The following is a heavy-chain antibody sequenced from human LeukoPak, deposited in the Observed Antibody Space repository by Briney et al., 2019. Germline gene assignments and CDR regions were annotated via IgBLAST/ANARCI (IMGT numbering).Heavy chain of an antibody. CDR3: ARATHDYYGSGRPHYYYYYMDV. Sequence: ASVKVSCKASGYTFTSYGISWVRQAPGQGLEWMGWISAYNGNTNYAQEFQGRVTITRDTSASTAYMELSSLRSEDMAVYYCARATHDYYGSGRPHYYYYYMDVWGKGTTVTISS. J-gene: IGHJ6*03. V-gene: IGHV1-18*03. D-gene: IGHD3-10*01. CDR2: ISAYNGNT. CDR1: GYTFTSYG.